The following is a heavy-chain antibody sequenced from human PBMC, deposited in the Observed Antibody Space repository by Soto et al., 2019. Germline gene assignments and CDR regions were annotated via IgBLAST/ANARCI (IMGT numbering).Heavy chain of an antibody. D-gene: IGHD2-2*01. CDR1: GGSISTVDYW. CDR3: ERLHCNSPNCVPLDP. CDR2: IYDGGSA. Sequence: SEILSLTCTVSGGSISTVDYWWSWIRQSPDMGLEWIGHIYDGGSAYYSPSLKSRVTMSVDTSKNQLSLKLSSVTAADTAVYYCERLHCNSPNCVPLDPWGQGTLVNVSS. J-gene: IGHJ5*02. V-gene: IGHV4-39*01.